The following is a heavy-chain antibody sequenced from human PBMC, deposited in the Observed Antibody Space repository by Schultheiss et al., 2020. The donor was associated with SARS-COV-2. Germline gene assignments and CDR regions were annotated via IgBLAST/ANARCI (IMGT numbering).Heavy chain of an antibody. J-gene: IGHJ5*02. V-gene: IGHV4-61*01. CDR2: IYYSGST. CDR1: GGSISSSNW. Sequence: SETLSLTCAVSGGSISSSNWWSWIRQPPGKGLEWIGYIYYSGSTNYNPSLKSRVTISVDTSKNQFSLKLSSVTAADTAVYYCARGSDYGSTEGPWGQGTLVTVSS. D-gene: IGHD4/OR15-4a*01. CDR3: ARGSDYGSTEGP.